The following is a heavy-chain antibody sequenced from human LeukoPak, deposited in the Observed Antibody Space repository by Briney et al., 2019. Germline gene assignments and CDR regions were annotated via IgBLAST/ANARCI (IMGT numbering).Heavy chain of an antibody. CDR2: ISSSGSTI. CDR3: ARDYEVGYSSSSLDY. CDR1: GFTFSDYY. V-gene: IGHV3-11*04. J-gene: IGHJ4*02. Sequence: GGSLRLSCAASGFTFSDYYMSWIRQAPGKGPEWVSYISSSGSTIYYADSVKGRFTISRDNAKNSLYLQMNSLRAEDTAVYYCARDYEVGYSSSSLDYWGQGTLVTVSS. D-gene: IGHD6-6*01.